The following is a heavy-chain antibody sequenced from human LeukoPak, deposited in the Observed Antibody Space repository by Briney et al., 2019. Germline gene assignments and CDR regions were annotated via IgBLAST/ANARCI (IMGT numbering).Heavy chain of an antibody. Sequence: PGGALRLSCAASRFTFTSYVLSSVRQAPGRGLEWVSGISSSGAYPYYADSVKGRCTLSRDNSKSPLHLQTHSLRAERTAVYYRAQDVNSPTGLIGTWGPGTLVSVSS. CDR2: ISSSGAYP. CDR1: RFTFTSYV. CDR3: AQDVNSPTGLIGT. V-gene: IGHV3-23*01. D-gene: IGHD2-21*01. J-gene: IGHJ4*01.